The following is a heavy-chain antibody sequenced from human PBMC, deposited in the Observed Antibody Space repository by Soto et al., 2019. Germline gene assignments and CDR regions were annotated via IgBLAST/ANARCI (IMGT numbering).Heavy chain of an antibody. CDR1: GGSISSYY. CDR2: IYYSGST. CDR3: VRASYYHDSSGYYGWFDP. V-gene: IGHV4-59*01. D-gene: IGHD3-22*01. Sequence: SETLSLTCTVSGGSISSYYWSWIRQPPGKGLESLGYIYYSGSTNYNPSLKSRVTMSVDTSKNQLSLKMSSVTAADTAVFYFVRASYYHDSSGYYGWFDPWGQGTLVTVSS. J-gene: IGHJ5*02.